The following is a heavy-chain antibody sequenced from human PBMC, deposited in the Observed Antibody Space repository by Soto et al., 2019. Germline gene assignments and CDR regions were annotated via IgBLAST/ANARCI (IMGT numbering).Heavy chain of an antibody. CDR1: GFTFSSYW. J-gene: IGHJ6*02. CDR2: IKQDGSEK. Sequence: GGSLRLSCAASGFTFSSYWMSWVRQAPGKGLEWVANIKQDGSEKYYVDSVKGRFTISRDNAKNLLYLQMNSLRAEDTAVYYCARDLPYSSSAGKRYYYYGMDVWGQGTTVTVSS. CDR3: ARDLPYSSSAGKRYYYYGMDV. D-gene: IGHD6-6*01. V-gene: IGHV3-7*05.